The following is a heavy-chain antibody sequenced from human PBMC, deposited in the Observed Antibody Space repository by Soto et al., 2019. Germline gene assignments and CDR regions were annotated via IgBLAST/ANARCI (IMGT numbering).Heavy chain of an antibody. Sequence: EVQLVESGGGLVEPGGSLRLSCAASGVTFSIAWMSWVRQAPGKGLEWVGRIKSIRAGGTTDYAAPVRGRFTISRDDSNSTLYLQMNSLKTEDTAVYYCTAAPSSGSSLIDYCGQGTLVAVSS. J-gene: IGHJ4*02. CDR2: IKSIRAGGTT. CDR3: TAAPSSGSSLIDY. D-gene: IGHD1-26*01. CDR1: GVTFSIAW. V-gene: IGHV3-15*07.